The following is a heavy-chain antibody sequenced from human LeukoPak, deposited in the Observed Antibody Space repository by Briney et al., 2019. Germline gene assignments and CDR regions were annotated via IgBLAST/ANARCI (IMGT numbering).Heavy chain of an antibody. CDR3: AGGPEGYCSSTSCYPTDY. D-gene: IGHD2-2*01. V-gene: IGHV1-69*13. CDR2: IIPIFGTA. CDR1: GGTFSSYA. Sequence: SVKVSCKASGGTFSSYAISWVRQAPGQGLEWMGGIIPIFGTANYAQKFQGRVTITADESSSTAYMELSSLRSEDTAVYYCAGGPEGYCSSTSCYPTDYWGQGTLVTVSS. J-gene: IGHJ4*02.